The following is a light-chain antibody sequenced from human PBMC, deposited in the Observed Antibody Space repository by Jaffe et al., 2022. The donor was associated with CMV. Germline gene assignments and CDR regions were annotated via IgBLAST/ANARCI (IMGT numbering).Light chain of an antibody. V-gene: IGKV1-17*03. CDR2: AAS. CDR3: LQHNTYPWT. J-gene: IGKJ1*01. CDR1: QGIGKY. Sequence: DIRVTQSPSAMSASVGDRVTITCRASQGIGKYLAWFQQKPGQVPKRLIRAASSLESGVPSRFSGSGFGTDFTLTITSLQPEDFATYYCLQHNTYPWTFGQGTKVEIK.